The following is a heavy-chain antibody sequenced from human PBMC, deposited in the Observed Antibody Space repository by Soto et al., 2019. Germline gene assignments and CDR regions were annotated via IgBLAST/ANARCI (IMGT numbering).Heavy chain of an antibody. J-gene: IGHJ6*02. Sequence: PGGSLRLSCAASGFTFSSYAMHWVRQAPGKGLEWVAVISYDGSNKYYADSVKGRFTISRDNSKNTLYLQMNSLRAEDTAVYYCARESAWHYYYGMDVWGQGTTVTVSS. V-gene: IGHV3-30-3*01. CDR3: ARESAWHYYYGMDV. CDR1: GFTFSSYA. CDR2: ISYDGSNK.